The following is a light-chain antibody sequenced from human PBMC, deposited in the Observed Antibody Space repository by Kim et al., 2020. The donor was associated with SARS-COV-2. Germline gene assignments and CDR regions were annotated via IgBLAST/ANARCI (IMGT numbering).Light chain of an antibody. CDR1: QTVSSS. J-gene: IGKJ1*01. CDR2: GAS. CDR3: QEYNNWPAWT. Sequence: SPGERATLPCRASQTVSSSLAWYQQRPAQAPRLLIYGASTRATGIPARFSGSGSGTDFNLTISSLQSEDFAFYYCQEYNNWPAWTFGQGTKVDIK. V-gene: IGKV3-15*01.